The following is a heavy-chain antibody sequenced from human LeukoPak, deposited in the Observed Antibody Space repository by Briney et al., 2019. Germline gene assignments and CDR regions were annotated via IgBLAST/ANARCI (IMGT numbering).Heavy chain of an antibody. V-gene: IGHV5-51*01. J-gene: IGHJ6*02. CDR3: ARTMVRGVIYGMDV. D-gene: IGHD3-10*01. CDR1: GYSFTNYW. Sequence: GESLKISCKGFGYSFTNYWIGWVRQMSGKGLEWMGIIYPGDSNTRYSPSFQGQATISADKSISTAYLQWSSLKASDTAMYYCARTMVRGVIYGMDVWGQGTTVTVSS. CDR2: IYPGDSNT.